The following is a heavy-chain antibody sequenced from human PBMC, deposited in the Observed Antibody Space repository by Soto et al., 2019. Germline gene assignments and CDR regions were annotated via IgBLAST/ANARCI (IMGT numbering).Heavy chain of an antibody. CDR2: INPSGGST. V-gene: IGHV1-46*01. D-gene: IGHD3-22*01. CDR3: ARDPRYHYYDSNPTAGGDAFDI. J-gene: IGHJ3*02. Sequence: ASVKVSCKASGYTFTSYYMHWVRQAPGQGLEWMGIINPSGGSTSYAQKFQGRVTMTRDTSTSTVYMELSSLGSEDTAVYYCARDPRYHYYDSNPTAGGDAFDIWGQGTMVTVSS. CDR1: GYTFTSYY.